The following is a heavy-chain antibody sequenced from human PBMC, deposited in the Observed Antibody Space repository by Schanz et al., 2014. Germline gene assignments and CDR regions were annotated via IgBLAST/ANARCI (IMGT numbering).Heavy chain of an antibody. Sequence: QVQLVESGGGVVQPGGSLTLSCAASKFTFSGYGMHWVRQAPGKGLDWVAFIRDNGSVKNYLDSVKGRFTISRDNSKNTLYLQMNSLGPEDTAVYYCAKSYDTSGYSGFDYWGQGTLVTVSS. J-gene: IGHJ4*02. D-gene: IGHD3-22*01. CDR3: AKSYDTSGYSGFDY. V-gene: IGHV3-30*02. CDR2: IRDNGSVK. CDR1: KFTFSGYG.